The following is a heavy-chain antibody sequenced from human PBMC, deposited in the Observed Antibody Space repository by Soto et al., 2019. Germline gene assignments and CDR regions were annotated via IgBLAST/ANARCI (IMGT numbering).Heavy chain of an antibody. CDR2: IYYSGST. J-gene: IGHJ5*02. V-gene: IGHV4-39*01. Sequence: SETLSLTCTVSGGSISSYYWGWIRQPPGKGLEWIGSIYYSGSTYYNPSLKSRVTISVDTSKNQFSLKLSSVTAADTAVYYCARLMVRGVWFDPWGQGTLVTVSS. D-gene: IGHD3-10*01. CDR1: GGSISSYY. CDR3: ARLMVRGVWFDP.